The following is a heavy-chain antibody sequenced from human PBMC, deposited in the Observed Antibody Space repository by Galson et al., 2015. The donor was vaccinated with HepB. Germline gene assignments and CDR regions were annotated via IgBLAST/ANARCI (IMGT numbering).Heavy chain of an antibody. D-gene: IGHD7-27*01. J-gene: IGHJ4*02. Sequence: SLRLSCAASGFTFDNYGMSWVRQAPGKGLEWVSGINWNGGSTGYADSVKGRFTISRDNAKNSLYLQMSSLRAEDAALYYCARGGETVRAFDYWGQGTLVTVSS. CDR3: ARGGETVRAFDY. V-gene: IGHV3-20*04. CDR2: INWNGGST. CDR1: GFTFDNYG.